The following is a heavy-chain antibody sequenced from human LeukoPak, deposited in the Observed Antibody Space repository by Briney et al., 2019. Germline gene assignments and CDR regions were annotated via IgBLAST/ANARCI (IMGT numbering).Heavy chain of an antibody. CDR3: ARVFSERGGGFWYYYMDV. D-gene: IGHD3-3*01. Sequence: GGSLRLSCAASGFTFSSYAMSWVRQAPGKGLEWVSAISGSGGSTYYADSVKGRFTISRDNAKNSLYLQMNSLRAEDTAVYYCARVFSERGGGFWYYYMDVWGKGTTVTVSS. V-gene: IGHV3-23*01. CDR1: GFTFSSYA. J-gene: IGHJ6*03. CDR2: ISGSGGST.